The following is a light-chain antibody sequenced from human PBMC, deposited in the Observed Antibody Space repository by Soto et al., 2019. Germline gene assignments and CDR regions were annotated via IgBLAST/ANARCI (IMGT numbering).Light chain of an antibody. CDR1: EDIRNY. J-gene: IGKJ4*01. V-gene: IGKV1-16*02. CDR2: AAS. CDR3: QQYYIFPLT. Sequence: DILMTQSPSSVSASVGDRVTITCRASEDIRNYLAWFQQKPGKAPKTLIYAASNFQSGVPPKFSGSGAGTDFTLTINGLEPEDFATYFCQQYYIFPLTFGGGTNVEI.